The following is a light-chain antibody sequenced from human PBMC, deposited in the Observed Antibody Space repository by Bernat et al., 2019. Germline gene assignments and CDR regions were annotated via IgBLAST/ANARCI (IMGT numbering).Light chain of an antibody. V-gene: IGLV2-14*03. CDR3: NSYTTSSTFV. CDR1: SSDIGGHNY. J-gene: IGLJ1*01. CDR2: DVS. Sequence: QSALTQPASVSGSPGQSITISCTGTSSDIGGHNYVSWYQQHPGKAPKVMIYDVSSRPSGVSNRFSGSKSGNTASLTISGLQAEDEADYYCNSYTTSSTFVFGTGTKVTVL.